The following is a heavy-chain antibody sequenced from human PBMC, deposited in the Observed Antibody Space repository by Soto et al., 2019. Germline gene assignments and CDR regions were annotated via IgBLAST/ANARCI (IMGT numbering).Heavy chain of an antibody. J-gene: IGHJ4*02. CDR1: GGTFTGYY. V-gene: IGHV1-2*02. CDR3: ARRFPYYVSSGYRY. Sequence: AAVKVSCTATGGTFTGYYMHWVRQAPGQGLEWMGWINPNSGGTNYAQKFQGRVTMTRDTSISTAYMELSRLRSDDTAVYYCARRFPYYVSSGYRYWGQGTLVTVSS. D-gene: IGHD3-22*01. CDR2: INPNSGGT.